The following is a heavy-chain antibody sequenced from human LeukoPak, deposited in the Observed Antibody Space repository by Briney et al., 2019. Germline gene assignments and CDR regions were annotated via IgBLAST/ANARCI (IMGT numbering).Heavy chain of an antibody. CDR3: ARPYSGSYWGFDY. CDR2: IYYSGST. D-gene: IGHD1-26*01. Sequence: PSETLSLTCTVSGGSISSGGYYWSWIRQHPGKGLEWIGYIYYSGSTYYNPSLKNRVTISVDTSKNQFSLKLSSVTAADTAVYYCARPYSGSYWGFDYWGQGTLVTVSS. V-gene: IGHV4-31*03. CDR1: GGSISSGGYY. J-gene: IGHJ4*02.